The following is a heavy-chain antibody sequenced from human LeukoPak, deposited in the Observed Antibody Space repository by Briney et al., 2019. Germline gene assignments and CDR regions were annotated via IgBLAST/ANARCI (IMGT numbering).Heavy chain of an antibody. J-gene: IGHJ4*02. D-gene: IGHD3-10*01. Sequence: PSETLSLTCTVSGGSISSYYWSWIRQPPGKGLEWIGYIYYSGSTNYNPSLKSRVTISVDTSKNQFSLKLSSVTAADTAVYYYAGATYYYGSGSYTPPDYWGQGTLVTVSS. CDR1: GGSISSYY. CDR2: IYYSGST. CDR3: AGATYYYGSGSYTPPDY. V-gene: IGHV4-59*01.